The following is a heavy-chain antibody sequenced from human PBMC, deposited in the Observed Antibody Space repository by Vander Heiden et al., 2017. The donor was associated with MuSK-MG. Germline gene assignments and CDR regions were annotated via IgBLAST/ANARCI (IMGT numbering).Heavy chain of an antibody. CDR1: GFTFSSDA. J-gene: IGHJ4*02. Sequence: VQLLESGGGLVQPGGSLRLSCAASGFTFSSDAVSWVRRAPGKGLEWVSAISGSGGSTYYADSVKGRCTISRDNSKNTLYLQMNSLRAEDTAVYYCAKDTLYYDYVWGSCDYWGQGTRGTVSS. V-gene: IGHV3-23*01. CDR3: AKDTLYYDYVWGSCDY. CDR2: ISGSGGST. D-gene: IGHD3-16*01.